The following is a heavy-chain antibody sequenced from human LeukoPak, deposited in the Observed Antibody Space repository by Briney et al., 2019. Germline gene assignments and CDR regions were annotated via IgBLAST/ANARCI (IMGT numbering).Heavy chain of an antibody. V-gene: IGHV3-23*01. CDR3: AKTLGYCSGGSCFSRYYFDY. Sequence: GGSLRLSCAASGFTFSSYAMSWVRQAPGKGLEWVSAISGSGGSTYYADSVKGRFTTSRDNSKNTLYLQMNSLRAEDTAVYYCAKTLGYCSGGSCFSRYYFDYWGQGTLVTVSS. D-gene: IGHD2-15*01. CDR1: GFTFSSYA. J-gene: IGHJ4*02. CDR2: ISGSGGST.